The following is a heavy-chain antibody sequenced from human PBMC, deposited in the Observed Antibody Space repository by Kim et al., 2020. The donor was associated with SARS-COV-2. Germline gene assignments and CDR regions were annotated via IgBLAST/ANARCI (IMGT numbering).Heavy chain of an antibody. CDR3: AKFYSSSGYSSAYFDY. V-gene: IGHV3-33*06. CDR2: IWYDGSNK. D-gene: IGHD3-22*01. CDR1: GFTFSSYA. J-gene: IGHJ4*02. Sequence: GGSLRLSCAASGFTFSSYAMHWVRQAPGKGLEWVAVIWYDGSNKYYADSVKGRFTISRDNSKNTLYLQMNSLRAEYTAVYYCAKFYSSSGYSSAYFDYWGQGTLVTVSS.